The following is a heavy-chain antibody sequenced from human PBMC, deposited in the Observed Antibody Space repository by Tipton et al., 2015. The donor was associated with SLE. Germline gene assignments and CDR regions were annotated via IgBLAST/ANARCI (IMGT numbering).Heavy chain of an antibody. J-gene: IGHJ4*02. CDR2: VNHLGTI. CDR1: GGSFSGYY. CDR3: ARMEGMITYGGIAGL. Sequence: TLSLTCDVNGGSFSGYYWSWIRQSPGEGLEWIGEVNHLGTIYYNASLKSRVTISIDTSKSHFSLKLTSVTAADTAVYYCARMEGMITYGGIAGLWGQGTVVTVSS. V-gene: IGHV4-34*01. D-gene: IGHD3-16*01.